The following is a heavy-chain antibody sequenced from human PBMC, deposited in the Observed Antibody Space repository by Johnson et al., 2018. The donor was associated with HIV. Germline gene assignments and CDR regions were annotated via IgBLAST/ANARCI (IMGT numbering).Heavy chain of an antibody. CDR3: ARAMYYYDTSGYLIRPRAFDI. J-gene: IGHJ3*02. V-gene: IGHV3-20*04. Sequence: VQLVESGGGVARPGGSLRLSCVASGFTFDDHGMSWVRQVPGKGPEWVSGIHWSGGGTAYADSVKGRFTGSSDNAKNSLYLQMNSLSAEDTALYYCARAMYYYDTSGYLIRPRAFDIWGQGTVVTVSS. CDR2: IHWSGGGT. CDR1: GFTFDDHG. D-gene: IGHD3-22*01.